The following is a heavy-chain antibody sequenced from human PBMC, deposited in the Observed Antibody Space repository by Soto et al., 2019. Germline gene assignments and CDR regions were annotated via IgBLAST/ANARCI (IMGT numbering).Heavy chain of an antibody. CDR2: MYHSGST. D-gene: IGHD3-9*01. CDR1: GYSITSGYY. J-gene: IGHJ3*01. CDR3: AKDRPGYDSFTGYYSLDAFDV. Sequence: SETLSLTCTVSGYSITSGYYWGWIRQPPGKGLEWIGSMYHSGSTYYNPSLKSRVIISVDTSKNQFSLKLSSVTAADTAVYYCAKDRPGYDSFTGYYSLDAFDVWGQGKMVTVSS. V-gene: IGHV4-38-2*02.